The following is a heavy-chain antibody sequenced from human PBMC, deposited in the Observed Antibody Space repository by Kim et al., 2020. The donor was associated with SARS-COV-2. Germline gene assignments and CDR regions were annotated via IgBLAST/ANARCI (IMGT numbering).Heavy chain of an antibody. CDR2: ISWNSGSI. V-gene: IGHV3-9*01. D-gene: IGHD5-12*01. J-gene: IGHJ6*03. CDR3: AKDKGLYYYYCMDV. Sequence: GGSLRLSCAASGFTFGDYAMHWVRQAPGKGLEWVSGISWNSGSIGYADSVKGRFTISRDNAKNSLYLQMNSLRAEDTALYYCAKDKGLYYYYCMDVWGKGTTVTVSS. CDR1: GFTFGDYA.